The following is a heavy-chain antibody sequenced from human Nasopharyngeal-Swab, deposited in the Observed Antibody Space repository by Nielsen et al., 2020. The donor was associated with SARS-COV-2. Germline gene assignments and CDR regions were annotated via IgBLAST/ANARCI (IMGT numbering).Heavy chain of an antibody. Sequence: GESLKISCAASGFTFSSYAMHWVRQAPGKGLEWVVVISYDGSNKYYADSVKGRFTISRDNSKNTLYLQMNSLRAEDTAVYYCARDLFHSSSWYEDYWGQGTLVTVSS. CDR1: GFTFSSYA. CDR2: ISYDGSNK. V-gene: IGHV3-30*04. D-gene: IGHD6-13*01. J-gene: IGHJ4*02. CDR3: ARDLFHSSSWYEDY.